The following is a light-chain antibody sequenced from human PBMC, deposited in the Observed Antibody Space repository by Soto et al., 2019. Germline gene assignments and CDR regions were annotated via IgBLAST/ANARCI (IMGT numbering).Light chain of an antibody. Sequence: ETVLTQSPGTLSLSPGEGGTLSSRASQSVSSSSLAWYQQRPGQAPRLLIYGTSSRATGIPDRFSGSGSGTDFTLTISRLEPEDFAVYFCQRYGSSPLITLGQGTRLEIK. J-gene: IGKJ5*01. CDR2: GTS. CDR3: QRYGSSPLIT. CDR1: QSVSSSS. V-gene: IGKV3-20*01.